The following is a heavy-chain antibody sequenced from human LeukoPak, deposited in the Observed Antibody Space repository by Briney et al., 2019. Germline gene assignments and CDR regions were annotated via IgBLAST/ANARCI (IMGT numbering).Heavy chain of an antibody. D-gene: IGHD3-10*01. CDR3: ARGVTVRGDRIFDY. CDR1: GGTFSSYA. V-gene: IGHV1-69*13. J-gene: IGHJ4*02. Sequence: GASVKVSCKASGGTFSSYAISWVRQAPGQGLEWMGGIIPIFGTANYAQKFQGRVTITADESTSTAYMELSSLRSEDTAVYYCARGVTVRGDRIFDYWGQGTLVTVSS. CDR2: IIPIFGTA.